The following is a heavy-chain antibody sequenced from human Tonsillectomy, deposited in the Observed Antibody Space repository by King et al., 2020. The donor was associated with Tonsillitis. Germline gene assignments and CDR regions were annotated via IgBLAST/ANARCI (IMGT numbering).Heavy chain of an antibody. J-gene: IGHJ4*02. CDR3: ASLLWFGESHLFDY. Sequence: QLQESGPGLVKPSETLSLTCTVSGGSISSSSYYWGWIRQPPGKGLEWIGNIYYSGSTYYNPSLKSRVTISVDTSKNQFSLKLSSVTAADTAVYYCASLLWFGESHLFDYWGQGTLVTVSS. CDR1: GGSISSSSYY. V-gene: IGHV4-39*07. D-gene: IGHD3-10*01. CDR2: IYYSGST.